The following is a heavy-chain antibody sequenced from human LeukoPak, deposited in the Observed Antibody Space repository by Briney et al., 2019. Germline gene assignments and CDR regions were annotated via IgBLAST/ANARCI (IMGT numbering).Heavy chain of an antibody. D-gene: IGHD1-26*01. CDR3: AKEIGSAGAGAGLFPGGSLTL. CDR1: HFAFRDYD. CDR2: LGASGYSA. J-gene: IGHJ4*02. Sequence: SLRLSCPASHFAFRDYDMNWVRQPPGKGLDGVSALGASGYSAKDADAVNGRFIMSRDNLKNTLYLQMNRLRAEDTALYYCAKEIGSAGAGAGLFPGGSLTLWGQGAMVTVSS. V-gene: IGHV3-23*01.